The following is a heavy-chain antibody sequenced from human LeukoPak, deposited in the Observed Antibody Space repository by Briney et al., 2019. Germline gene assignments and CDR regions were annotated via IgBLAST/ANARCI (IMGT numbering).Heavy chain of an antibody. J-gene: IGHJ3*02. CDR2: IYYSGST. D-gene: IGHD2-2*01. CDR1: GGSISSYY. V-gene: IGHV4-59*01. CDR3: ARNIVVVPAAMLGAATADAFDI. Sequence: SETLSLTCTVSGGSISSYYWSWIRQPPGKGLEWIGYIYYSGSTNYNPSLKSRVTISVDTSKNQFSLKLSSVTAADTAVYYCARNIVVVPAAMLGAATADAFDIWGQGTMVTVSS.